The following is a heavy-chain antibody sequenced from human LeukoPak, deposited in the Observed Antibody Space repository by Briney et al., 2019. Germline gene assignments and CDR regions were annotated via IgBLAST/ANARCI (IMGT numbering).Heavy chain of an antibody. CDR3: ARQRDSGFDFDS. CDR1: GYSLTNYW. V-gene: IGHV5-51*01. D-gene: IGHD5-12*01. J-gene: IGHJ4*02. CDR2: IYPSDSDT. Sequence: GESLKISCMGSGYSLTNYWIGWVRQVPGSGLEWMGVIYPSDSDTRYSPSFQGQVTISADKSIDTAYLQWSSLKASDTAMYYCARQRDSGFDFDSWGQGTLVSVSS.